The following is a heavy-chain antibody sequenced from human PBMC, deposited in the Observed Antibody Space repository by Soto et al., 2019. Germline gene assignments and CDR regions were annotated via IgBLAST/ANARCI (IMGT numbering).Heavy chain of an antibody. D-gene: IGHD5-12*01. Sequence: GGSLRLSCVAPGFTVSRNYMSWVRQAPGKGLEWVSVSYSDGRTDYADSVKGRFTISRDNSRNTLYLQMNSLTAEDSAVYYCARARDGYNFLYEPTWGQGTLVTVSS. V-gene: IGHV3-53*01. CDR1: GFTVSRNY. CDR3: ARARDGYNFLYEPT. CDR2: SYSDGRT. J-gene: IGHJ4*02.